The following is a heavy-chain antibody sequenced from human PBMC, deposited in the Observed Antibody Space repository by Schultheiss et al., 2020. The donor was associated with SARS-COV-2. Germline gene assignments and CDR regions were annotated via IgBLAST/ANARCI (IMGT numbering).Heavy chain of an antibody. CDR1: GYSISSGYY. CDR2: IYHSGST. CDR3: ARDPQAADFDY. Sequence: SETLSLTCTVSGYSISSGYYWGWIRQPPGKGLEWIGSIYHSGSTYYNPSLKSRVTISVDTSKNQFSLKLSSVTAADTAVYYCARDPQAADFDYWGQETLVTVSS. J-gene: IGHJ4*02. D-gene: IGHD2-15*01. V-gene: IGHV4-38-2*02.